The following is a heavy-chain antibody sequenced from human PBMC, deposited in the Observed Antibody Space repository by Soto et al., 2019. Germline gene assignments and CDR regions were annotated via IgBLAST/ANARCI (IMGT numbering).Heavy chain of an antibody. CDR1: GGSISSSNW. Sequence: PSETLSLTCAVSGGSISSSNWWSWVRQPPGKGLEWIGEIYHSGSTNYNPSLKSRVTISVDKSKNQFSLKLSSVTAADTAVFYCARRLHYDILTGYYTDYWGQGTLVTVSS. D-gene: IGHD3-9*01. CDR2: IYHSGST. J-gene: IGHJ4*02. V-gene: IGHV4-4*02. CDR3: ARRLHYDILTGYYTDY.